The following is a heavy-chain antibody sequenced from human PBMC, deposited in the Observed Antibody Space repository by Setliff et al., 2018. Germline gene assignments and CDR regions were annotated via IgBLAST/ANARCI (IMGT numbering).Heavy chain of an antibody. CDR1: GYTFTSYD. CDR3: AISTIFGVVSPTPDAFDI. CDR2: IIPIFGTA. D-gene: IGHD3-3*01. J-gene: IGHJ3*02. Sequence: SVKVSCKASGYTFTSYDISWVRQAPGQGLEWMGGIIPIFGTANYAQKFQGRVTITADESTSTAYMELSSLRSEDTAVYYCAISTIFGVVSPTPDAFDIWGQGTMVTVSS. V-gene: IGHV1-69*13.